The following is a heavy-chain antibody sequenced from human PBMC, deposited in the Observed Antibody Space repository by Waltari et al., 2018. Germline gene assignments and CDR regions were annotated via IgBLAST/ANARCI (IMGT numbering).Heavy chain of an antibody. CDR3: ARTAGSRFDY. Sequence: QEQLVQSGAEVGTPGASVKVSCTASGSTFTDFYIHWMRQAPGQGLEWMGVIIPSGGSTTYAQKFQGRVTMTCDTSTSTVYMELSSLRSEDAAVYYCARTAGSRFDYWGQGTLVTVSS. CDR1: GSTFTDFY. CDR2: IIPSGGST. J-gene: IGHJ4*02. V-gene: IGHV1-46*01. D-gene: IGHD3-10*01.